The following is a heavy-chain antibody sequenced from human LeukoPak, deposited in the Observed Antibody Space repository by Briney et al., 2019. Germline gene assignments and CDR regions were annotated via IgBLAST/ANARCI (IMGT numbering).Heavy chain of an antibody. Sequence: PGESLKISCKGSGYSFTNYWIGWVRQMPGKGLEWMGILYPSDSDTSYNQSFQGQVTISADKSSTTASLQWSSLKASDTAMYYCARQDSRGYYRRTTIDYWGQGTLVTVSS. CDR1: GYSFTNYW. V-gene: IGHV5-51*01. CDR2: LYPSDSDT. CDR3: ARQDSRGYYRRTTIDY. D-gene: IGHD3-22*01. J-gene: IGHJ4*02.